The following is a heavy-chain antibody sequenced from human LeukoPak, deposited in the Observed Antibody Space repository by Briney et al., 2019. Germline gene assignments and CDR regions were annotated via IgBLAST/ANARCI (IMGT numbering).Heavy chain of an antibody. CDR1: GFTFTSSA. V-gene: IGHV1-58*01. CDR3: AAYYYDSSGSPGAAFDI. J-gene: IGHJ3*02. Sequence: SVKVSCKASGFTFTSSAVQWVRQARGQRLEWIGWIVVGSGNTNYAQKFQERVTITRDMSTSTAYMELSSLRSEDTAVFYCAAYYYDSSGSPGAAFDIWGQGTMVTVSS. CDR2: IVVGSGNT. D-gene: IGHD3-22*01.